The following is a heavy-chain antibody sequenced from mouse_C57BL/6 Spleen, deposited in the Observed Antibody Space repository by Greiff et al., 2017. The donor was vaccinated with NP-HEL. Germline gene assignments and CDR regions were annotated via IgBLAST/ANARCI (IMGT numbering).Heavy chain of an antibody. CDR1: GYTFTDYE. CDR3: TRGDTTNAMDY. J-gene: IGHJ4*01. V-gene: IGHV1-15*01. Sequence: VQLVESGAELVRPGASVTLSCKASGYTFTDYEMHWVKQTPVHGLEWIGAIDPETGGTAYNQKFKGKAILTADKSSSTAYMELRSLTSEDSAVYYCTRGDTTNAMDYWGQGTSVTVSS. D-gene: IGHD1-1*01. CDR2: IDPETGGT.